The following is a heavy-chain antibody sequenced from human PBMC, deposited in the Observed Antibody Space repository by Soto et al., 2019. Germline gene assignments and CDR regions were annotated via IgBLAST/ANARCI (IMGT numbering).Heavy chain of an antibody. CDR2: IYYSGST. D-gene: IGHD6-13*01. Sequence: QVQLQESGPGLVKPSETLSLTCTVSGGSISSYYWSWIRQPPGKRLEWIGYIYYSGSTNYNPSLKSRVTISVDTSKNQFSLKLSSVTAADTAVYYCARERAAAGTTWFDSWGQVTLITVSS. CDR1: GGSISSYY. V-gene: IGHV4-59*01. J-gene: IGHJ5*01. CDR3: ARERAAAGTTWFDS.